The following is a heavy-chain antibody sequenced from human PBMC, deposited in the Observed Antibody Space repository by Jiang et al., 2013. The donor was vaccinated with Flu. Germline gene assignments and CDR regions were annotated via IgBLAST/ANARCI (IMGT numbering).Heavy chain of an antibody. D-gene: IGHD3-10*01. CDR2: IYYSGST. Sequence: VKPSETLSLTCAVSGDSIRTYSWSWIRQPPGKGLEWIGYIYYSGSTNYNPSLKSRVTISVDTSKNQFSLKLSSVTAADTAVYYCARFKYYYGSGSRTPFDYWGQGTLVTVSS. CDR1: GDSIRTYS. J-gene: IGHJ4*02. CDR3: ARFKYYYGSGSRTPFDY. V-gene: IGHV4-59*01.